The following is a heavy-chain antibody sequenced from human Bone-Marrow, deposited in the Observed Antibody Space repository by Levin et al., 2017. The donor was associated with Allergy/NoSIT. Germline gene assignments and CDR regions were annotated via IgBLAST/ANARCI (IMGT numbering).Heavy chain of an antibody. J-gene: IGHJ6*03. CDR1: GDPISPYY. CDR3: ARGGFSGYDPQPSYYYMDV. D-gene: IGHD5-12*01. Sequence: TTSETLSLMCTVFGDPISPYYWTWVRQPPGKGLEWIGYIYHSGSTTYNPSLNSRVTISVDTSKNQFSLDLSSVTAADTAVYYCARGGFSGYDPQPSYYYMDVWGKGTTVTVSS. CDR2: IYHSGST. V-gene: IGHV4-59*12.